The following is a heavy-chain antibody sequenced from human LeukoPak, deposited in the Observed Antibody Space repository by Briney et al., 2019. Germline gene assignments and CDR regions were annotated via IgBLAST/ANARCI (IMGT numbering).Heavy chain of an antibody. CDR2: ISSSSSYI. V-gene: IGHV3-21*01. CDR1: GFTFSSYS. CDR3: ARGTRDNAFDI. D-gene: IGHD1-14*01. Sequence: TGGSLRLSCAASGFTFSSYSMNWVRQAPGKGLEWVSSISSSSSYIYYADSVKGRFTISRDNAKNSLYLQMNSLRAEDTAMYYCARGTRDNAFDIWGQGTMVTVSS. J-gene: IGHJ3*02.